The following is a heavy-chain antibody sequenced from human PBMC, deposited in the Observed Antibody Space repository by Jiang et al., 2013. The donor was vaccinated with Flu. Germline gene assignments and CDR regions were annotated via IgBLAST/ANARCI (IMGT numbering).Heavy chain of an antibody. Sequence: QLVESGAEVKKPGSSVKVSCKASGGPFTTYAISWVRQAPGQGLEWMGGIIPMFATAKSARKFQDRVSITADTSTSTVYLDLSSLRSEDTAVYYCARDDCGSTGCYSDPSLYGMDVWGQGTTVTVSS. D-gene: IGHD2-2*01. CDR1: GGPFTTYA. V-gene: IGHV1-69*06. CDR2: IIPMFATA. J-gene: IGHJ6*02. CDR3: ARDDCGSTGCYSDPSLYGMDV.